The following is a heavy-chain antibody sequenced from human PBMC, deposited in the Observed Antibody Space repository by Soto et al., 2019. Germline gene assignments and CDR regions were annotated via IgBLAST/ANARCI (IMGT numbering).Heavy chain of an antibody. D-gene: IGHD5-18*01. CDR1: GGSFSGYY. CDR3: AVGYSHGYHPGPY. CDR2: INHSGST. Sequence: PSETLSLTCAVYGGSFSGYYWSWIRQPPGKGLEWIGEINHSGSTNYNPSLKSRVTISVDTSKNQFSLKLSSVTAADTAVYYCAVGYSHGYHPGPYWGQGTLVTVS. J-gene: IGHJ4*02. V-gene: IGHV4-34*01.